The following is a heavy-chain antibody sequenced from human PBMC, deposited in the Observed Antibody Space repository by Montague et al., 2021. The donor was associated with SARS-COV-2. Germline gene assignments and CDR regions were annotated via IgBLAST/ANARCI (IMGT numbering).Heavy chain of an antibody. Sequence: SETLSLTCAVSGGSISSSNWWSWVRQPPGKGLEWIGEIYHSGSTDYNPSLKSRATISVDKSKNQFSLKLSSVTAADTAVYYCARDATMVSHSYFDYWGQGTLVTVSS. CDR3: ARDATMVSHSYFDY. CDR1: GGSISSSNW. J-gene: IGHJ4*02. V-gene: IGHV4-4*02. D-gene: IGHD4/OR15-4a*01. CDR2: IYHSGST.